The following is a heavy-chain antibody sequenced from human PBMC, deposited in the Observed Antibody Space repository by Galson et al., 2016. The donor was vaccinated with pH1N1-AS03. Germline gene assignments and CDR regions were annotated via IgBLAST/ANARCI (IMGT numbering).Heavy chain of an antibody. D-gene: IGHD2-2*01. CDR3: ARPYCTSSRCYLYLYGLDV. Sequence: CAASGFTFSTYAMHWVRQAPGKGLEWVAVISSDGSHQYYADSVKGRFTISRDNSKNTLYLQMNSLRAEDTAVYYCARPYCTSSRCYLYLYGLDVWGQGTTVTVSS. CDR2: ISSDGSHQ. V-gene: IGHV3-30*04. J-gene: IGHJ6*02. CDR1: GFTFSTYA.